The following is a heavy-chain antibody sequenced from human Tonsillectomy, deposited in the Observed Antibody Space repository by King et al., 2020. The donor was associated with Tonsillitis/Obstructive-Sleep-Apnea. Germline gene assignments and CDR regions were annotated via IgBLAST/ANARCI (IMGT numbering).Heavy chain of an antibody. Sequence: VQLVESGAEVKKPGESLKISCKGSGYSFSSYWIGWVRQMPGKGLEWMGVINPGDSDTRYSPSFQGQVTISADKSISTAYLQWSSLKAADPAMYYCARGDCYTNRFDYWGQGTLVTVSS. V-gene: IGHV5-51*01. CDR3: ARGDCYTNRFDY. CDR1: GYSFSSYW. D-gene: IGHD5-24*01. J-gene: IGHJ4*02. CDR2: INPGDSDT.